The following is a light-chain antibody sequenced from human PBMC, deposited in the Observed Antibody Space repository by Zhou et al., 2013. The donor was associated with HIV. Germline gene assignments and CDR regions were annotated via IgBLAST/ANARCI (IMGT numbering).Light chain of an antibody. V-gene: IGKV3-15*01. Sequence: VMTQSPVTLSVSPGERATLSCRASQSVSANLAWYQQKPGQAPRLLIYDASTRATGIPARFSGSGSGTEFTLTISSMQSEDFAVYYCQQYNNWPPWTFGQRDQGGNQT. J-gene: IGKJ1*01. CDR2: DAS. CDR1: QSVSAN. CDR3: QQYNNWPPWT.